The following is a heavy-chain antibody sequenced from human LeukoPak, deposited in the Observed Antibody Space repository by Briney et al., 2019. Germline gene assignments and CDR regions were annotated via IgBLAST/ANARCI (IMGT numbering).Heavy chain of an antibody. J-gene: IGHJ4*02. V-gene: IGHV3-23*01. D-gene: IGHD6-19*01. Sequence: SGGSLRLSCAVSGFSVSSFGMSWVRQAPGKGLEWISAISLNSETTWYADSVKGRFTISRDNSKNTLYLQLTSLRAEDTAVYYCAQGFSSGWYPYWGQGSLVSVSS. CDR1: GFSVSSFG. CDR2: ISLNSETT. CDR3: AQGFSSGWYPY.